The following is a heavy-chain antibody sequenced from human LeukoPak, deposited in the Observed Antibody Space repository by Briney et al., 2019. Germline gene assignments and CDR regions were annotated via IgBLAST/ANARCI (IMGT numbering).Heavy chain of an antibody. CDR1: GFTVANDR. Sequence: GGSLRLSCAASGFTVANDRMSWVRQAPGKGLEWVSTVYGGGNTAYADSVKGRFTISRDNSKNTLSLQVSSLRTEDTAVYYCAKDRYSYAFEYSDSWGQGTLVTVSS. CDR3: AKDRYSYAFEYSDS. D-gene: IGHD5-18*01. V-gene: IGHV3-66*02. CDR2: VYGGGNT. J-gene: IGHJ4*02.